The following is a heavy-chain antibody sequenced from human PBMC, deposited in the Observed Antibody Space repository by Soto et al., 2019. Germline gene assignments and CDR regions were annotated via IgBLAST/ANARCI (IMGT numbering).Heavy chain of an antibody. D-gene: IGHD3-22*01. V-gene: IGHV3-23*01. J-gene: IGHJ4*02. Sequence: EVQLLESGGGLVQPGGSLRLSCAASGFTFSSYAMSWVRQAPGKGLEWVSAISGSGGSTYYADSVKGRFTISRDNSKNTLYLXMNSLRAXDXAXYYXXXXLGIVVVIGSGYYFDYWGQGTLVTVSS. CDR2: ISGSGGST. CDR1: GFTFSSYA. CDR3: XXXLGIVVVIGSGYYFDY.